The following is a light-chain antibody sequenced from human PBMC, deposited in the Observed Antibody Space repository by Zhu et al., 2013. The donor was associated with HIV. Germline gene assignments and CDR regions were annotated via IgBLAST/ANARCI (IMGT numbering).Light chain of an antibody. CDR2: WAS. CDR1: QNVLYSSNNRNY. V-gene: IGKV4-1*01. J-gene: IGKJ2*01. CDR3: QQYYSTPYT. Sequence: DIVMTQSPGSLAVSLGERATINCKSSQNVLYSSNNRNYLAWYQQKPGQPPKLLIYWASTRESGVPDRFSGSGSGTDFTLTISSLQAEDVAVYYCQQYYSTPYTFGQGTKLEIK.